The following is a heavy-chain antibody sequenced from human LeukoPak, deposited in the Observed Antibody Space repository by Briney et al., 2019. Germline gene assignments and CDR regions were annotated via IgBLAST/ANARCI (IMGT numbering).Heavy chain of an antibody. CDR2: ISSTSSTI. D-gene: IGHD4-23*01. V-gene: IGHV3-48*02. CDR3: ARHDYAGNSGDY. J-gene: IGHJ4*02. CDR1: GFTFSSHS. Sequence: GGSLRLSCAASGFTFSSHSMSWVRQAPGEGLEWVSYISSTSSTIYYADSVKGRFTISRDNAKNSLYLQMNSLRDEDTAVYYCARHDYAGNSGDYWGQGTLVTVSS.